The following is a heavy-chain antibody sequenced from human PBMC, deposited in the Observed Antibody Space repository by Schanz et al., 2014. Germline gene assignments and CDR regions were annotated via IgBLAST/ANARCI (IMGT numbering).Heavy chain of an antibody. D-gene: IGHD3-22*01. CDR1: GFTFTTFA. CDR2: ISDRGDGT. V-gene: IGHV3-23*01. J-gene: IGHJ4*02. Sequence: EQVLESGGGFVQPGGSLRLSCATSGFTFTTFAMTWVRQAPGKGLEWVSGISDRGDGTNYGDSVRGRFTISRDDSKNTLYLQMNSLRPEDTAVYYCAKEDRNHNSDYVYWGQGTLVTVSS. CDR3: AKEDRNHNSDYVY.